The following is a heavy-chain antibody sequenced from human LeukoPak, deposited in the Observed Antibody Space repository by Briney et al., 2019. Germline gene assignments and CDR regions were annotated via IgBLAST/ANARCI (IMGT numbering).Heavy chain of an antibody. Sequence: SETLSLTCTVSGGSISSYYWSWIRQPPGKGLEWIGYIYYSGSTNYNPSLKSRVTISVDTSKNQFSLKLSSVTAADTAVYYCARGEYYYGSGSYYPVGWFDPWGQGTLVTVSS. J-gene: IGHJ5*02. CDR1: GGSISSYY. CDR2: IYYSGST. V-gene: IGHV4-59*01. D-gene: IGHD3-10*01. CDR3: ARGEYYYGSGSYYPVGWFDP.